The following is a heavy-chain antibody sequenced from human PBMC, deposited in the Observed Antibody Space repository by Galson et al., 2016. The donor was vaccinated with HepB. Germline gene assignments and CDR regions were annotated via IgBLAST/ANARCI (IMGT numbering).Heavy chain of an antibody. J-gene: IGHJ6*02. D-gene: IGHD6-19*01. CDR2: ISGDGGST. CDR1: GFTFGRYA. CDR3: ARRLDTQRRIAGWGWGMDV. V-gene: IGHV3-23*01. Sequence: SLRLSCAASGFTFGRYAMSWVRQAPGKGLELVSAISGDGGSTYYAGSVQGRFTSSRDNGKNSLYLQMSSLRVEDAGVYYCARRLDTQRRIAGWGWGMDVWGQGTTVTVS.